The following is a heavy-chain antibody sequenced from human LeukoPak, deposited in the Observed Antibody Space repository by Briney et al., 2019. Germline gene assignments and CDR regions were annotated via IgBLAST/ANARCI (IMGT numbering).Heavy chain of an antibody. V-gene: IGHV4-59*01. CDR3: ARERRCRLDGMDV. CDR2: IYYSGST. J-gene: IGHJ6*02. D-gene: IGHD2-8*01. CDR1: GGSISSYY. Sequence: SETLSLTCTVSGGSISSYYWSWIRQPPGKGLEWIGYIYYSGSTNYNPSLKSRVTISVDTSKNQFSLKLSSVTAADTAVYYCARERRCRLDGMDVWGQGTAVTVSS.